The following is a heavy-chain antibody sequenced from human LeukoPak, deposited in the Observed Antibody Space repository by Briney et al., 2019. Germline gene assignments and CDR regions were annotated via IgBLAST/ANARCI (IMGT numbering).Heavy chain of an antibody. V-gene: IGHV4-38-2*02. Sequence: SETLSLTCTVSGYSISSGYFWGWIRQPPGKGLEWIGSLYHSGSTYYNPSLKSRVTISVDTSKNQFSLKLSSVTAADTAVYYCARGHYYDSSGYYLNWFDPWSQGTLVTVSS. J-gene: IGHJ5*02. CDR1: GYSISSGYF. CDR2: LYHSGST. D-gene: IGHD3-22*01. CDR3: ARGHYYDSSGYYLNWFDP.